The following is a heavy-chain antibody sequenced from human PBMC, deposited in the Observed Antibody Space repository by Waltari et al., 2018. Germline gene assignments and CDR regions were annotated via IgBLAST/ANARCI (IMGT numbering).Heavy chain of an antibody. CDR3: ARRVPVANAFDM. D-gene: IGHD2-2*01. J-gene: IGHJ3*02. Sequence: QVQLQESGPGRVKPSQPLSLPCTVSGGPISSGGSYWSWIRQHPGKGLEWIGYIYYSGSTWYNPSLKSRVTMSIDTSKNQFALKLSSVTAADTAVYYCARRVPVANAFDMWGQGTMVTVSS. V-gene: IGHV4-31*03. CDR1: GGPISSGGSY. CDR2: IYYSGST.